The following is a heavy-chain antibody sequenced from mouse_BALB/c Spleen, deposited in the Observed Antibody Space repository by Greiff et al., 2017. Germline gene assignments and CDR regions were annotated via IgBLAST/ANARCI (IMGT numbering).Heavy chain of an antibody. V-gene: IGHV1S81*02. CDR3: ARGGAYYGYPRYFDV. J-gene: IGHJ1*01. CDR1: GYTFTSYW. D-gene: IGHD1-2*01. Sequence: QVQLQQPGAELVKPGASVKLSCKASGYTFTSYWMHWVKQRPGQGLEWIGEINPSNGRTNYNEKFKSKATLTVDKSSSTAYMQLSSLTSEDSAVYYCARGGAYYGYPRYFDVWGAGTTVTVSS. CDR2: INPSNGRT.